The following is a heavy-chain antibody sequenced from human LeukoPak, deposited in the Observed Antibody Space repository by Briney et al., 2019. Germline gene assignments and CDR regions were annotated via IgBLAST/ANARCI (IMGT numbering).Heavy chain of an antibody. V-gene: IGHV3-23*01. CDR3: ATVKYDYGDPVGWFDP. D-gene: IGHD4-17*01. CDR2: ILSTGTT. CDR1: GFPFSASA. J-gene: IGHJ5*02. Sequence: PGGSLRLSYAASGFPFSASAMTWVRQAPGQGLEWVSHILSTGTTYYADSMRGRFTISRDNSKNTLYLLMTSLRADDTAVYYCATVKYDYGDPVGWFDPWGQGTLVTVSS.